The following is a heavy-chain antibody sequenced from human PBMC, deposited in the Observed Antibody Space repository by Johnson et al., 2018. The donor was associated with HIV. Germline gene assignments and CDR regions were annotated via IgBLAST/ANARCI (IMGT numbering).Heavy chain of an antibody. CDR3: ARITTVGPILSDSCVY. V-gene: IGHV3-30-3*01. J-gene: IGHJ6*03. Sequence: QVQLVESGGGVVQPGRSLRLSCAASGFTFSSYTMHWVRHVPDTGLEWVALISYDGSSKYYADSVKGRFTISRDNSKNTLYLHMNILSAEDTAVYYCARITTVGPILSDSCVYWGKG. D-gene: IGHD3-22*01. CDR1: GFTFSSYT. CDR2: ISYDGSSK.